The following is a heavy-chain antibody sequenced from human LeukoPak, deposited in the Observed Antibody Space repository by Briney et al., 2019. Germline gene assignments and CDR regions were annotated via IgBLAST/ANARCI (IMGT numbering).Heavy chain of an antibody. V-gene: IGHV3-21*01. CDR1: GFTFSSYS. D-gene: IGHD3-3*01. CDR3: ARVGSDFRSGYHFDY. J-gene: IGHJ4*02. Sequence: GGSLRLSCAASGFTFSSYSMNWVRQAPGKGLEWVSSISSSSSYIYYADSVKGRFTISRDNAKNSLYLQMNSLRAEDTAVYYCARVGSDFRSGYHFDYWGQGTLVTVSS. CDR2: ISSSSSYI.